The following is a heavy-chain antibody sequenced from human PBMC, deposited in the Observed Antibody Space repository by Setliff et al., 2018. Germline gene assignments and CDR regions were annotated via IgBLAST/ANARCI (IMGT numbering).Heavy chain of an antibody. D-gene: IGHD2-21*01. CDR1: GYPFIEHY. CDR2: IRPNGGGT. J-gene: IGHJ5*02. V-gene: IGHV1-2*02. CDR3: ARGGGSYRAGNSRPTYWFDP. Sequence: ASVKVSCKTSGYPFIEHYVNWVRQAPEQGLEWMGWIRPNGGGTHYAQKFQGRVTMTRDTANSTVYMDLSSLTSDDTAKYYCARGGGSYRAGNSRPTYWFDPWGQGTLVTVSS.